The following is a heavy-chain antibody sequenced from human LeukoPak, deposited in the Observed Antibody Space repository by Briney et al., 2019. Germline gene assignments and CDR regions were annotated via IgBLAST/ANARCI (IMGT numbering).Heavy chain of an antibody. V-gene: IGHV3-21*01. CDR3: AGRNDY. J-gene: IGHJ4*02. CDR1: GFTFSSYS. CDR2: ISSSSDIT. Sequence: GGSLRLSCAASGFTFSSYSMNWVRQAPGKGLEWVSYISSSSDITYYADSVKGRFTISRDNAKNSLYLQMNSLRPEDTAVYYCAGRNDYWGQGTLVTVSS.